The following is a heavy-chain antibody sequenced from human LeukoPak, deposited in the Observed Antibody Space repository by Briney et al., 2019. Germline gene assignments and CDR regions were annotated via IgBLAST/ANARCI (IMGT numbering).Heavy chain of an antibody. CDR1: GFTFSNSA. Sequence: GGSLRLSCAASGFTFSNSAMYWVRQAPGKGLEFVSVISANGDRTYYADSVKGRFTISRDNSKNTLYLQMGSLRADDMAVYYCARGVAISSSGWYDTFDYWGQGALVTISS. V-gene: IGHV3-64*02. D-gene: IGHD6-19*01. CDR3: ARGVAISSSGWYDTFDY. J-gene: IGHJ4*02. CDR2: ISANGDRT.